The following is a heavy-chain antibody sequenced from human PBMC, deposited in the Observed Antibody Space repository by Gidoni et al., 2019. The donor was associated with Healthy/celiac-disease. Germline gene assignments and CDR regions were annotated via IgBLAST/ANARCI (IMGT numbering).Heavy chain of an antibody. CDR2: ISSNGGST. CDR1: GFTFSSYA. CDR3: VKARGRSGSLSS. Sequence: EVQLVESGGGLVQPGGSLRLSCSASGFTFSSYAMHWVRQAPGKGLEYVSAISSNGGSTYYADSVKGRFTISRDNSKNTLYLQRSSLRAEDTAVYYCVKARGRSGSLSSWGQGTLVTVSS. D-gene: IGHD1-26*01. V-gene: IGHV3-64D*06. J-gene: IGHJ4*02.